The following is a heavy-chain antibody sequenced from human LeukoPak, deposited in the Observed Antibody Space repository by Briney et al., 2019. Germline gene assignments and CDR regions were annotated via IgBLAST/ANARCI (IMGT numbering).Heavy chain of an antibody. Sequence: SETLSLTCTVSGGSISSYYWSWIRQPPGKGLEWIGYIYYSGSTNYNPSLKSRVTISVDTSKNQFSLKLSSVTAADTAVYYCARFSYSSSDFDYWGQGTLVTVSS. CDR1: GGSISSYY. CDR2: IYYSGST. D-gene: IGHD6-6*01. V-gene: IGHV4-59*01. J-gene: IGHJ4*02. CDR3: ARFSYSSSDFDY.